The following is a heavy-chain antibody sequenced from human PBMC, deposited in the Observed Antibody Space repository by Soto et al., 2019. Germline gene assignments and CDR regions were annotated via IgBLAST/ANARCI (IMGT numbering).Heavy chain of an antibody. J-gene: IGHJ6*02. V-gene: IGHV1-69*01. CDR1: GGTFSSYA. CDR3: AREGKPAAGVYYYYGMDV. Sequence: QVQLVQSGAEVKKPGSSVKVSCKASGGTFSSYAISWVRQAPGQGLEWMGGIIPIFGTANYAQKFQGRVTITADESTSTAYMELSSLRSEDTAVYYCAREGKPAAGVYYYYGMDVWGQGTTVTVSS. CDR2: IIPIFGTA. D-gene: IGHD6-13*01.